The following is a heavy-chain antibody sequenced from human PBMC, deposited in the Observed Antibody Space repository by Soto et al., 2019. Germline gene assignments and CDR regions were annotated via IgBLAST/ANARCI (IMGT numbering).Heavy chain of an antibody. V-gene: IGHV3-23*01. D-gene: IGHD5-12*01. CDR3: AKDQVDVVATSKDAFDV. Sequence: EVQLLESGVGLVKPGGSLRLSCEASGFTFSSCAMTWVRQAPGKGLEWVSATSGSGGSTYYADSVKGRFTISRDNSKTTLYLQMNSLRTEDTAVYYCAKDQVDVVATSKDAFDVWGQGTMVAVSS. CDR1: GFTFSSCA. J-gene: IGHJ3*01. CDR2: TSGSGGST.